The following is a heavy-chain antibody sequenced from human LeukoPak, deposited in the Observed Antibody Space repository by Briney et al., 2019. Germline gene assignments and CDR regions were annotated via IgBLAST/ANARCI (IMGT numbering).Heavy chain of an antibody. D-gene: IGHD1-14*01. V-gene: IGHV3-21*01. CDR1: GFTFSNYN. CDR2: ISRSSIYM. J-gene: IGHJ4*02. CDR3: ARGRLFGRGRNPDSLYYLDY. Sequence: GGSLRLSCAASGFTFSNYNMNWVRQAPGKGLEWVSSISRSSIYMYYADSVKGRFTISRDNAKNSLYLQMNSLRAEDTAVYYCARGRLFGRGRNPDSLYYLDYWGQGTLVTVSS.